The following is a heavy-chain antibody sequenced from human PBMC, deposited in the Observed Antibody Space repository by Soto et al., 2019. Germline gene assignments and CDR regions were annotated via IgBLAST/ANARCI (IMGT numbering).Heavy chain of an antibody. CDR1: GYTFTSYG. CDR2: ISAYNGNT. Sequence: QVQLVQSGAEVKKPGASVKVSCKASGYTFTSYGISWVQQAPGQGLEWMGWISAYNGNTNYAQKLQGRVTMTTDTSTSTAYMELRSLRSDDTAVYYCARDPVLLWFGELTNWFDPWGQGTLVTVSS. V-gene: IGHV1-18*01. J-gene: IGHJ5*02. D-gene: IGHD3-10*01. CDR3: ARDPVLLWFGELTNWFDP.